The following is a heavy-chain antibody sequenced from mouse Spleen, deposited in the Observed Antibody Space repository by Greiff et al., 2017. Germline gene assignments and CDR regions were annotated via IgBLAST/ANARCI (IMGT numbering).Heavy chain of an antibody. CDR1: GYTFTSYW. J-gene: IGHJ2*01. D-gene: IGHD3-3*01. V-gene: IGHV1-50*01. Sequence: QVQLQQPGAELVKPGASVKLSCKASGYTFTSYWMQWVKQRPGQGLEWIGEIDPSDSYTNYNQKFKGKATLTVDTSSSTAYMQLSSLTSEDSAVYYCARRGDGYWGQGTTLTVSS. CDR2: IDPSDSYT. CDR3: ARRGDGY.